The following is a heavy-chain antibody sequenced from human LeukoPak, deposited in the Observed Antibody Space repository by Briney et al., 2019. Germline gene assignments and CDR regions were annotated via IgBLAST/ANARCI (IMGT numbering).Heavy chain of an antibody. CDR3: HTVSSWYYGMDV. CDR1: GFPVSSYA. D-gene: IGHD4-17*01. J-gene: IGHJ6*02. V-gene: IGHV3-30*09. Sequence: GGSLRLSCVASGFPVSSYAMYWVRQAPGKGLECVTVISNDGSNKYYADSVKGRFAISRDNFKSTVYLQMNSLRAEDTAIYYCHTVSSWYYGMDVWGQGTTVTVSS. CDR2: ISNDGSNK.